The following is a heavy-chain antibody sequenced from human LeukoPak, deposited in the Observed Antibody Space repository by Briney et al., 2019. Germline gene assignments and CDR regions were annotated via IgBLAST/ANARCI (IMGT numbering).Heavy chain of an antibody. CDR1: GFTFSSYT. D-gene: IGHD1-26*01. CDR3: AKKMGITGSHLGFDY. Sequence: GGSLRLSCAASGFTFSSYTMNWLRQAPGKGLEWVSAISASGGSTFYADSVKGRFTISRDKSKNTLYLQMNSLRAEDTAVYYCAKKMGITGSHLGFDYWGQGTLVTVSS. J-gene: IGHJ4*02. CDR2: ISASGGST. V-gene: IGHV3-23*01.